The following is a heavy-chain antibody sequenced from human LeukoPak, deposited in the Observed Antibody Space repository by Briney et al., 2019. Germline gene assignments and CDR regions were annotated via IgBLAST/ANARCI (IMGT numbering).Heavy chain of an antibody. V-gene: IGHV1-69*04. J-gene: IGHJ2*01. Sequence: GASVKVSCKASGYTFTSYDINWVRQAPGQGLEWMGRIIPILGIANYAQKFQGRVTITADKSTSTAYMELSSLRSEDTAVYYCARGYDLDWYFDLWGRGTLVTVSS. D-gene: IGHD3-3*01. CDR1: GYTFTSYD. CDR2: IIPILGIA. CDR3: ARGYDLDWYFDL.